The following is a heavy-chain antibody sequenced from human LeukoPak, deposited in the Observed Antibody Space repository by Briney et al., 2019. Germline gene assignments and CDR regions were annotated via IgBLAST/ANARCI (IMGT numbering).Heavy chain of an antibody. V-gene: IGHV1-18*04. Sequence: GASVKVSCKASGYTFSRNDISCVRQAPGQGLEWMGWVSVYNGNTNYAQKFEGRITMTTDTSTSTAYMDLRSLRFDDTAVYYCARGNSGWYYLDYWGQGTLVTVSS. CDR1: GYTFSRND. D-gene: IGHD6-19*01. CDR3: ARGNSGWYYLDY. CDR2: VSVYNGNT. J-gene: IGHJ4*02.